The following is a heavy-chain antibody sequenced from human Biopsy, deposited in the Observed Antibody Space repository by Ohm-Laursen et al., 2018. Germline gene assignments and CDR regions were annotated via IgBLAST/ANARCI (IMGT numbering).Heavy chain of an antibody. Sequence: PPGTLSLTWSVSGGSMSDHYWSWLRQTPGKGLEWLGYIYYTGKTTYNPSLESRITISVDTSKNKFSLQLDSMTAADTAIYYCGRVWLWRGYGMDVWGQGTTVTVSS. J-gene: IGHJ6*02. V-gene: IGHV4-59*11. D-gene: IGHD6-19*01. CDR3: GRVWLWRGYGMDV. CDR1: GGSMSDHY. CDR2: IYYTGKT.